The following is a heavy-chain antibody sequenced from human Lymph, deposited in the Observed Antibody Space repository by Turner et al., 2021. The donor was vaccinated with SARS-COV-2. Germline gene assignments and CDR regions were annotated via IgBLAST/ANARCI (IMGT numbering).Heavy chain of an antibody. J-gene: IGHJ4*02. Sequence: QVQRVQSGAEVKKPGASVKFPCKVSGYTLTELSIHWVRQAPGKGLEWMGGFDPEDGETIYAQKFQGRVTMTEDTSTDTAYMELSSLGSEDTAVYYCATLKSNWKILTGRYYFDFWGQGTLVTVSS. D-gene: IGHD1-1*01. V-gene: IGHV1-24*01. CDR1: GYTLTELS. CDR3: ATLKSNWKILTGRYYFDF. CDR2: FDPEDGET.